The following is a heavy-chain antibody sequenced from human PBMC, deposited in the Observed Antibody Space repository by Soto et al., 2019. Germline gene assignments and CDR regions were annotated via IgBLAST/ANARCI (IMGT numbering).Heavy chain of an antibody. CDR3: SKGGRQWLVTSDFNY. Sequence: QAGGCLRLSCAASGYTFSNYAVTWARQAPGKGLEWVSTISGSGGSTYYADSAKGRFTISRDNAKNTVSLEIISLRCDDTAFFYCSKGGRQWLVTSDFNYCGQGALVTVPS. CDR2: ISGSGGST. D-gene: IGHD6-19*01. J-gene: IGHJ4*02. CDR1: GYTFSNYA. V-gene: IGHV3-23*01.